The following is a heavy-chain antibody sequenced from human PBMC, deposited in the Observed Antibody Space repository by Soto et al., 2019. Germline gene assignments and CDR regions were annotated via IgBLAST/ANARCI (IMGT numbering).Heavy chain of an antibody. V-gene: IGHV4-39*01. CDR2: IYYSGST. J-gene: IGHJ4*02. Sequence: QLQLQESGPGLVKPSETLSLTCTVSGGSISSSSYYWGWIRQPPGKGLEWIGSIYYSGSTYYNPSIQSRVTISVDTSKNQFSLKLSSVTAADTAVYYCARHPTYYDFWSGYSSSYYFDYWGQGTLVTVSS. CDR1: GGSISSSSYY. D-gene: IGHD3-3*01. CDR3: ARHPTYYDFWSGYSSSYYFDY.